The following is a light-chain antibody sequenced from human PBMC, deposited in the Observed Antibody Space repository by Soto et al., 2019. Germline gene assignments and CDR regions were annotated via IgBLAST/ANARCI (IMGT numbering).Light chain of an antibody. J-gene: IGKJ4*01. CDR2: SAS. Sequence: IQLTQSPSSLSASVGDRVTITCRPSQGISSYLAWYQQKPGKAPKLLIYSASTLQSGVPSRFSGSGSGTGFTLTISNLQPEDFATYYCQQLNSFPFTFGGGTRVEIK. V-gene: IGKV1-9*01. CDR3: QQLNSFPFT. CDR1: QGISSY.